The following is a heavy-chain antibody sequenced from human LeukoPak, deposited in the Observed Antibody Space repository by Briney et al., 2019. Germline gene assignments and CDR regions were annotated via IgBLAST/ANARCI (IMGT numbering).Heavy chain of an antibody. CDR3: AREREVATYYFDP. V-gene: IGHV3-30-3*01. CDR1: GFTFSSYA. Sequence: GGSLRLSCAASGFTFSSYAMHWVRQAPGKGLEWVAVISYGGSNQYYADSVKGRFTISRDNSKSTLYLEMDSLRPEDTAVYYCAREREVATYYFDPWDQGTLVTVSS. D-gene: IGHD5-12*01. CDR2: ISYGGSNQ. J-gene: IGHJ5*02.